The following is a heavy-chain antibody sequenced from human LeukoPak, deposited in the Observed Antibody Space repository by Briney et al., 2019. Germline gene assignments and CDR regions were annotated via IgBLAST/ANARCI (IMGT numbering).Heavy chain of an antibody. Sequence: SETLSLTCTVSGGSISSSSYYWNWIRHPPGKGLEWIGYIYYSGSTNYNPSLKSRVTISLDTSKSQFSLNLTSVTAADTDVYYCARFTPQGYGWGGYNRFDPWGQGTLVTVSS. CDR3: ARFTPQGYGWGGYNRFDP. D-gene: IGHD3-16*01. CDR2: IYYSGST. V-gene: IGHV4-61*01. J-gene: IGHJ5*02. CDR1: GGSISSSSYY.